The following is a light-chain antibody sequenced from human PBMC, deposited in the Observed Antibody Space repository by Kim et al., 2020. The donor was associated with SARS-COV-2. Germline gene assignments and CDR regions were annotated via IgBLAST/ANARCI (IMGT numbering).Light chain of an antibody. CDR1: ESVITN. Sequence: VSPGERAPPSCRASESVITNVAWYQQKPGQAPRRLIYDASTRATGIPARFSCSGSGTEFSLTISSLQSEDSAVYYCQQYKSWPLTFGGGTKVDIK. CDR3: QQYKSWPLT. CDR2: DAS. J-gene: IGKJ4*01. V-gene: IGKV3-15*01.